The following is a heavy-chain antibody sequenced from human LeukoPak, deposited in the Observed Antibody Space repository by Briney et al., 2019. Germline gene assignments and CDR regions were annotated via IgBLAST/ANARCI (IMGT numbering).Heavy chain of an antibody. CDR2: INHSGST. D-gene: IGHD6-19*01. CDR1: GGSFSGYY. J-gene: IGHJ4*02. CDR3: AGGIAVAGPPDY. V-gene: IGHV4-34*01. Sequence: SETLSLTCAVYGGSFSGYYWSWIRQPPGKGLEWIGEINHSGSTNYNPSLKSRVTISADTSKNQFSLKLSSVTAADTAVYYCAGGIAVAGPPDYWGQGTLVTVSS.